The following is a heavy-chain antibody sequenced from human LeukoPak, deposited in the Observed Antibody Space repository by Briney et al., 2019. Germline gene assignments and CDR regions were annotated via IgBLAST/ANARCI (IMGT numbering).Heavy chain of an antibody. D-gene: IGHD6-13*01. J-gene: IGHJ4*02. CDR1: GFTFSTYE. CDR2: ITSSGNTA. CDR3: ARDGTPMAAAGWVYFDQ. V-gene: IGHV3-48*03. Sequence: GGSLRLSCAASGFTFSTYEMNWVRQAPGKGLEWLAYITSSGNTAHYADSAKGQFTISRDNTKNSLYLQVNSLRVEDTATYYCARDGTPMAAAGWVYFDQWGQGTLVTVSS.